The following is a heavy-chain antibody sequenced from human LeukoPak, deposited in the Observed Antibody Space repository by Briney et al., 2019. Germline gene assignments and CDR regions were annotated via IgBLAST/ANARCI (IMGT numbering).Heavy chain of an antibody. V-gene: IGHV1-24*01. Sequence: ASVKVSCKVSGYTLTELSMHWVRQAPGKGLEWMGGFDPEDGETIYAQKFQGRVTMTEDTSTDTAYMELSSLRSDDTAVYYCARHYYYDTSGYSPLGYWGQGTLVTASS. CDR1: GYTLTELS. CDR3: ARHYYYDTSGYSPLGY. J-gene: IGHJ4*02. D-gene: IGHD3-22*01. CDR2: FDPEDGET.